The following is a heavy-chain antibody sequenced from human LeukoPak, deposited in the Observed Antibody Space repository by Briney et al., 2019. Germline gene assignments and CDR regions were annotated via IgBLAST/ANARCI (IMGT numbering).Heavy chain of an antibody. J-gene: IGHJ4*02. CDR2: ISNSGGST. D-gene: IGHD2-2*03. CDR3: AKDGYVSWAYQLSHFDY. Sequence: GGSPRLSCAASAFTFSSYTMSWVRQAPGKGLEWVSAISNSGGSTYYADSVKGRFTISRDNSKNTVYLQMNSLRAEDTAVYYCAKDGYVSWAYQLSHFDYWGQGTLVTVSS. V-gene: IGHV3-23*01. CDR1: AFTFSSYT.